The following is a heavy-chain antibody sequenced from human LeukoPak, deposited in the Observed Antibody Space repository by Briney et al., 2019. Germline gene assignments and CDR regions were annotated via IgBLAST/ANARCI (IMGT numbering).Heavy chain of an antibody. J-gene: IGHJ4*02. CDR1: GGSISSGGYY. CDR2: IYHSGST. Sequence: SQTLSLTCTVSGGSISSGGYYWSWIRQPPGKGLEWIGYIYHSGSTYYNPSLKSRVTISVDRSKNQFSLKLSSVTAADTAVYYCARTPETYDILTGYYNGVFDYWGQGTLVTVSS. D-gene: IGHD3-9*01. V-gene: IGHV4-30-2*01. CDR3: ARTPETYDILTGYYNGVFDY.